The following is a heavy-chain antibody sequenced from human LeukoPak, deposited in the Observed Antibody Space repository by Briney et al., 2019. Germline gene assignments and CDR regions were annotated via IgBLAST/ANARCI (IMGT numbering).Heavy chain of an antibody. V-gene: IGHV1-2*06. CDR2: INPNSGGT. CDR1: GYTFTGYY. CDR3: ARDRDSSSSLYYYYHGMDV. J-gene: IGHJ6*02. D-gene: IGHD6-6*01. Sequence: ASVKVSCKASGYTFTGYYMHWVRQAPGQGLEWMGRINPNSGGTNYAQKFQGRVTMTRDTSISTAYMELSRLRSDDTAVYYCARDRDSSSSLYYYYHGMDVWGQGTTVTVSS.